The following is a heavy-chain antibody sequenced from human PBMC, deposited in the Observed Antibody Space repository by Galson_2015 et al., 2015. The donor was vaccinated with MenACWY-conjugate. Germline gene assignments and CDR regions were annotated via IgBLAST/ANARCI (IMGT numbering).Heavy chain of an antibody. V-gene: IGHV3-23*01. CDR3: AKGPLYDSSGSDSDYFDY. CDR2: TSGSGGVT. Sequence: SLRLSCAASGFIFNKYAMTWIRQAPGKGLEWLSATSGSGGVTYHADSGKGRVTIFRDNSKNTVYLENNSLKVEDTARYYCAKGPLYDSSGSDSDYFDYWGQGTLVTVSS. D-gene: IGHD3-22*01. CDR1: GFIFNKYA. J-gene: IGHJ4*02.